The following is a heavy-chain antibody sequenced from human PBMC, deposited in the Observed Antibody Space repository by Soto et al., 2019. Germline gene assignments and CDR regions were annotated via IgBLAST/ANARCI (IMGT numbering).Heavy chain of an antibody. CDR2: IIPIFGTA. D-gene: IGHD5-12*01. V-gene: IGHV1-69*13. J-gene: IGHJ4*02. CDR1: GGTFSSYA. Sequence: ASVKVSCKASGGTFSSYAISWVRQAPGQGLEWMGGIIPIFGTANYAQKFQGRVTITADESTSTAYMELSSLRSEDTAVYYCARVMVEVATSYPFDYWGQGTLVTVS. CDR3: ARVMVEVATSYPFDY.